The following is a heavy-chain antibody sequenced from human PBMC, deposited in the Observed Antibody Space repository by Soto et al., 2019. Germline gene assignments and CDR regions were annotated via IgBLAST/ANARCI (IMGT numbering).Heavy chain of an antibody. CDR1: GGTFSSYA. J-gene: IGHJ6*02. D-gene: IGHD6-13*01. V-gene: IGHV1-69*13. CDR3: ARDGYSSRWYVYYGMDV. CDR2: IIPIFGTA. Sequence: ASVKVSCKASGGTFSSYAISWVRQAPGQGLEWMGGIIPIFGTANYAQKFQGRVTITADESTSTAYMELSSLRSEDTAVYYCARDGYSSRWYVYYGMDVWGQGTTVTVSS.